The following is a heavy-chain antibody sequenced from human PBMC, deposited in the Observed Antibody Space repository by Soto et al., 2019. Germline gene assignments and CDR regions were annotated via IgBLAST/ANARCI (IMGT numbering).Heavy chain of an antibody. V-gene: IGHV4-61*01. J-gene: IGHJ5*02. CDR3: ARGPLTAWFDP. CDR2: IYYSGST. CDR1: GGSVSSGRYY. Sequence: QVQLQESGPGLVKPSETLSLTCSVSGGSVSSGRYYWSWIRQPPGKGLEWIGYIYYSGSTNYNPSLKSRVTISVDTSKNQFSLKVSSVSAADTAVYYCARGPLTAWFDPWGQGTLVTVSS.